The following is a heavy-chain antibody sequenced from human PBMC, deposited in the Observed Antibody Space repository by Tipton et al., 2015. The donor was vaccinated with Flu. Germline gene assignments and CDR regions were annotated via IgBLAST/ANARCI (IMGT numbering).Heavy chain of an antibody. CDR1: GDSIDSRYY. D-gene: IGHD4-11*01. J-gene: IGHJ5*02. V-gene: IGHV4-38-2*01. CDR3: ARRVYSNNVSEPKNWLDP. Sequence: TLSLTCSVSGDSIDSRYYWGWIRQPPGKGLEWIGNIHKTGYTYYNPSLTSRVTISVDTSKNQFSLRLTSVTAADTAIYYCARRVYSNNVSEPKNWLDPWGQGTQVSVSS. CDR2: IHKTGYT.